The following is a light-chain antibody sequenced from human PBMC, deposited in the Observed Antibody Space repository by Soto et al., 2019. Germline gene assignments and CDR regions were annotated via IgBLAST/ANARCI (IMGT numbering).Light chain of an antibody. CDR1: QSISSW. V-gene: IGKV1-5*01. Sequence: DIQMTQSPSPLSASVGDRVTITCRGSQSISSWLAWYQQKPGKAPKLLIYDASSLESGVPSRFSGSGSGTEFTLTISSLQPDDFATYYCQQYNRYLYTFGQGTKVDIK. CDR3: QQYNRYLYT. J-gene: IGKJ2*01. CDR2: DAS.